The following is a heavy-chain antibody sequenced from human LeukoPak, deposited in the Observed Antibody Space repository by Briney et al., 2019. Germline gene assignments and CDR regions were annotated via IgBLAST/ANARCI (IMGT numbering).Heavy chain of an antibody. J-gene: IGHJ4*02. CDR1: GYTFTSYG. CDR3: ARDAKWSSGSYYYGY. CDR2: ISAYNGNT. V-gene: IGHV1-18*04. Sequence: AAVTVSCKASGYTFTSYGISWVRQAPGQGLEGMGWISAYNGNTNYAQKLQGRVTMTTDTSTSTAYMELRSLRSDDTAVYYCARDAKWSSGSYYYGYWGQGTLVTVSS. D-gene: IGHD3-10*01.